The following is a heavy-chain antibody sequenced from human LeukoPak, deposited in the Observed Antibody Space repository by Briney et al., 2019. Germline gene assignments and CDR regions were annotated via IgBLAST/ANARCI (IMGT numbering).Heavy chain of an antibody. CDR1: GYTFTSYG. CDR3: ARDRYDILTGYSPFDY. Sequence: ASVKVSCKASGYTFTSYGISWVRQAPGQGLEWMGWISAYNGNTNYAQRLQGRVTMTTDTSTSTAYMELRSLRSDDTAVYYCARDRYDILTGYSPFDYWGQGTLVTVSS. D-gene: IGHD3-9*01. CDR2: ISAYNGNT. J-gene: IGHJ4*02. V-gene: IGHV1-18*01.